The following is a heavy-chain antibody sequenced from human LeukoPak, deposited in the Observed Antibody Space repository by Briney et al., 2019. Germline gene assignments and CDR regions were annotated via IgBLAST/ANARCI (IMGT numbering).Heavy chain of an antibody. D-gene: IGHD1-26*01. CDR2: ISSSYSTI. J-gene: IGHJ1*01. CDR3: ARGAGSYYGYFQS. V-gene: IGHV3-48*04. Sequence: GGSLRLSCAASGFTFSSYAMSWVRQAPGKGLEWVSYISSSYSTIFYADSVRGRFTISRDNAKNSLYLQMNSLRAEDTAVYFCARGAGSYYGYFQSWGQGTLVTVSS. CDR1: GFTFSSYA.